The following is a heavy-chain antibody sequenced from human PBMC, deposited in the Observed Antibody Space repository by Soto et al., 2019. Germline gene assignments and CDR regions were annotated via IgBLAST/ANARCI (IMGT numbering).Heavy chain of an antibody. J-gene: IGHJ4*02. V-gene: IGHV4-31*02. D-gene: IGHD1-20*01. CDR3: ARDQGISGTTRGTFDY. Sequence: CTWIRQHPGKGLEWIGYIFYSGSTYYNPSLKSRVTISADTSKNQFSLKLTSVTAADTAVYYCARDQGISGTTRGTFDYWGQGTLVTVSS. CDR2: IFYSGST.